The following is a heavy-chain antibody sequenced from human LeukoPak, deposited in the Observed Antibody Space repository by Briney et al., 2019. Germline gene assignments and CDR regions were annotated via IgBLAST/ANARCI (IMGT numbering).Heavy chain of an antibody. CDR2: IYYSGST. D-gene: IGHD2-15*01. Sequence: SETLSLTCTVSGGSISSYYWSWIRQPPGKGLEWIGYIYYSGSTNYNPSLKSRVTISVDTSKNQFSLKLSSVTAADTAVYYCARGTRYCSGGSCYFGLWDGAFDIWGQGTMVTVSS. V-gene: IGHV4-59*01. J-gene: IGHJ3*02. CDR1: GGSISSYY. CDR3: ARGTRYCSGGSCYFGLWDGAFDI.